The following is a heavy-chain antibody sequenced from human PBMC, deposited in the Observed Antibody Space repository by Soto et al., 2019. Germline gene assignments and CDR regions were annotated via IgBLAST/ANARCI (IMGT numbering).Heavy chain of an antibody. CDR1: GGSINSYY. CDR2: IHHSGNT. CDR3: AREPEYSSSFDY. Sequence: SETLSLTCTVSGGSINSYYYNWIRQPPGRGLEWIAYIHHSGNTNYNPSLRSRVTISIDTSKSQFSLKLNSVTAADTAVYYCAREPEYSSSFDYWGQGTLVTVSS. V-gene: IGHV4-59*01. J-gene: IGHJ4*02. D-gene: IGHD6-6*01.